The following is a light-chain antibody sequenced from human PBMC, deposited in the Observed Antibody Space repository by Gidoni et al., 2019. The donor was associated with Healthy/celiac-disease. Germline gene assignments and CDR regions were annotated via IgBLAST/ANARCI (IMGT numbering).Light chain of an antibody. CDR1: QSVSSSY. CDR2: GAS. CDR3: QQYSGSPPT. Sequence: DIVLTQSPGTLSLSPGERATLSCRASQSVSSSYLAWYQQKPGQAPRLLINGASSRATGIPDRFSGSGSGTDFTLTISRLEPEDFAVYYCQQYSGSPPTFGQGTKVEIK. J-gene: IGKJ1*01. V-gene: IGKV3-20*01.